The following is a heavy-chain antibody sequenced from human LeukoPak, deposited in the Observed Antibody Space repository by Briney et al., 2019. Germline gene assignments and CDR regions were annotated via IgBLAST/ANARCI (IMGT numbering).Heavy chain of an antibody. CDR1: GFTFSSYG. Sequence: GGSLRLSCAASGFTFSSYGMHWVRQAPGKGLEWVAVIWYDGSNKYYADSVKGRFTISRDNSKNTLYLQMNSLRAEDTAVYYCARDPRRYSSSWRFDYWGRGTLVTVSS. CDR2: IWYDGSNK. CDR3: ARDPRRYSSSWRFDY. D-gene: IGHD6-13*01. V-gene: IGHV3-33*01. J-gene: IGHJ4*02.